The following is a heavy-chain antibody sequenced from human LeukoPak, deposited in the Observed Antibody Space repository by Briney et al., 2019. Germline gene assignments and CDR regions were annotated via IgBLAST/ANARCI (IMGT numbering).Heavy chain of an antibody. V-gene: IGHV3-11*03. D-gene: IGHD3-22*01. CDR1: GFTFSDYY. CDR2: ISPSSSYT. J-gene: IGHJ4*02. CDR3: ARLWGGSSGYYY. Sequence: GGSLRLSCAASGFTFSDYYLSWVRQAPGKGLEWVSFISPSSSYTNYADSVKGRFTISRDNAKNSLYLQMSSLRAEDTAVYYCARLWGGSSGYYYWGQGTLATVSS.